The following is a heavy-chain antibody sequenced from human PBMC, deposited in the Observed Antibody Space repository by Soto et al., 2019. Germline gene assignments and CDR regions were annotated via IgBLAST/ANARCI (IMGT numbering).Heavy chain of an antibody. CDR2: IDSDGSST. Sequence: EAQLVESGGGLVQPGGSLRLSCTASGLTFSNYWVHWVRQTPGKGLVWVSRIDSDGSSTSYADSVKGRFTISRDNAKNTLYLQMNSLRAEDTAVYYCTREVSAVFDYWGQGILVTVSS. CDR3: TREVSAVFDY. V-gene: IGHV3-74*01. CDR1: GLTFSNYW. D-gene: IGHD6-25*01. J-gene: IGHJ4*02.